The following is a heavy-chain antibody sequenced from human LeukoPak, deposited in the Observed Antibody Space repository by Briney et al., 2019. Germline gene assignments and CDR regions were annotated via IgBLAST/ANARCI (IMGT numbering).Heavy chain of an antibody. CDR2: ISFDGSNK. Sequence: PGKSLRLSCAASGFTFSRCGMHWVRQAPGKGLEWVTTISFDGSNKYYADSVKGRFTISRDNSKNALYLQMNSLRAEDSALYYCAKDSNSTRSFDYWGQGTLVTVSS. V-gene: IGHV3-30*18. CDR1: GFTFSRCG. D-gene: IGHD2/OR15-2a*01. J-gene: IGHJ4*02. CDR3: AKDSNSTRSFDY.